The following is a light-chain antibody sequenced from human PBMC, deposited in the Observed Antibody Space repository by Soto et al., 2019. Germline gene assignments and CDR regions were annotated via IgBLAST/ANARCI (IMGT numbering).Light chain of an antibody. V-gene: IGLV2-8*01. CDR1: SSDVGGYNY. J-gene: IGLJ3*02. Sequence: QSVLTQPPSASGSPGQSVTISCTGTSSDVGGYNYVSWYQQHPGKPPKLIIYEVSKRPSGVPDRFSASKSGTSASLAISGLRSDDEADYYCAAWDDSLSGWVFGGGTQLTVL. CDR3: AAWDDSLSGWV. CDR2: EVS.